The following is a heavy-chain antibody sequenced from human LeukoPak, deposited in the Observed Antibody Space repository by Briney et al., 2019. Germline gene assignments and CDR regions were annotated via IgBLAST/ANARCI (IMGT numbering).Heavy chain of an antibody. CDR3: ARDTSSWYNY. CDR2: VNPDSGGT. Sequence: ASVNVSCKASGYTFTGYYIHWVRQAPGQGLEWMGWVNPDSGGTYRAQIFQGRVTMTRDTSISAAYMELSRLRSDDTAVYYCARDTSSWYNYWGQGTLVTVSS. D-gene: IGHD6-13*01. V-gene: IGHV1-2*02. CDR1: GYTFTGYY. J-gene: IGHJ4*02.